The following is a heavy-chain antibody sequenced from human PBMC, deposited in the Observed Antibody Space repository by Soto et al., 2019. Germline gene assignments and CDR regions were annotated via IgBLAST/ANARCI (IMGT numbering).Heavy chain of an antibody. CDR3: ARESRSSSWYGFPEYYSGMDV. CDR2: IYTSGST. D-gene: IGHD6-13*01. J-gene: IGHJ6*02. CDR1: GGSIRRYY. V-gene: IGHV4-4*07. Sequence: SETLSLTCPVSGGSIRRYYWSWIRQPAGKGLELIGRIYTSGSTNYNPSLKSRVTMSVDTSKNQFSLKLSSVTAADTAVYYCARESRSSSWYGFPEYYSGMDVWAQGTTVPVSS.